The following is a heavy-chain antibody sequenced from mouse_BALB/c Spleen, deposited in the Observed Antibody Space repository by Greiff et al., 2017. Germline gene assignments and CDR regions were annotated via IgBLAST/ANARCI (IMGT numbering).Heavy chain of an antibody. CDR1: GFDFSRYW. Sequence: EVKLQESGGGLVQPGGSLKLSCAASGFDFSRYWMSWVRQAPGKGLEWIGEINPDSSTINYTPSLKDKFIISRDNAKNTLYLQMSKVRSEDTALYYCARPGGHGSSRYYFDYWGQGTTLTVSS. CDR3: ARPGGHGSSRYYFDY. J-gene: IGHJ2*01. CDR2: INPDSSTI. D-gene: IGHD1-1*01. V-gene: IGHV4-1*02.